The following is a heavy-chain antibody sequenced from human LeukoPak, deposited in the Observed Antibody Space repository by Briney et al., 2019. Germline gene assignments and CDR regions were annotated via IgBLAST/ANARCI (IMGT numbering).Heavy chain of an antibody. CDR3: AKGRTEYAYTSDALDV. CDR1: EFTFNIYA. V-gene: IGHV3-23*01. J-gene: IGHJ3*01. D-gene: IGHD2-2*02. CDR2: LTFSGGST. Sequence: PGGSLRLSCAASEFTFNIYATSWVRQASGKGLEWVSTLTFSGGSTYYADSVKGRFTISRDNSKNTLYLQMNSLRAEDTAVYYCAKGRTEYAYTSDALDVWGHGTMITVSS.